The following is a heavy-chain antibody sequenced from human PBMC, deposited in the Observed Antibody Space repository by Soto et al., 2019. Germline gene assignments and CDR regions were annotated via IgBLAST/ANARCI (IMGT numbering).Heavy chain of an antibody. CDR1: GYSFTTYW. CDR3: ARRRHYYDSSGTLGAYNWFDP. D-gene: IGHD3-22*01. CDR2: IYPGDSDT. J-gene: IGHJ5*02. V-gene: IGHV5-51*01. Sequence: PGESLKISCKGSGYSFTTYWIGWVRQMPGKGLEGMVIIYPGDSDTRYSPSFQGQVTISADKSINTTYLQWSSLKASDTAMYYCARRRHYYDSSGTLGAYNWFDPWGQGTLVTVS.